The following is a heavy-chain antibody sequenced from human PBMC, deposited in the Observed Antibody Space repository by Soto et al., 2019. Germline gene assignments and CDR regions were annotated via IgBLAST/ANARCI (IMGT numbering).Heavy chain of an antibody. J-gene: IGHJ4*02. D-gene: IGHD1-1*01. CDR1: GYTFTSYD. Sequence: ASVKVSCKASGYTFTSYDIYWVRQATGQGLELMGWMNPNTGNSGYAQKFQGRVTVTSDTSINTVHMELSSLRSEDTAVYYCARRAETNGWNGFGADKYYFDFWGQGTLVTVYS. CDR2: MNPNTGNS. V-gene: IGHV1-8*01. CDR3: ARRAETNGWNGFGADKYYFDF.